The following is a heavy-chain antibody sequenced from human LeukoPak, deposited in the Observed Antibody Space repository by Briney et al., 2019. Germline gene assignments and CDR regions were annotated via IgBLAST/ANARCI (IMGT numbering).Heavy chain of an antibody. V-gene: IGHV4-59*01. D-gene: IGHD3-9*01. Sequence: SETLSLTCTVSGGSISSYYWSWIRQPPGKGLEWIGYIYYSGSTNYNPSLKSRVTISVDTSKNQFSLKLSSVTAADTAVYYCASGLRYFDWLLYHAGTEYYYYGMDVWGQGTTVTVSS. CDR1: GGSISSYY. CDR2: IYYSGST. CDR3: ASGLRYFDWLLYHAGTEYYYYGMDV. J-gene: IGHJ6*02.